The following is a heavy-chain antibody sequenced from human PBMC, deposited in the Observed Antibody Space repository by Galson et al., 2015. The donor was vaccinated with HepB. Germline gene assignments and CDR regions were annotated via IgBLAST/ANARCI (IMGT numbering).Heavy chain of an antibody. Sequence: SVKVSCKASGYTFTRYYMQWVRQAPGQGLEWMGIINPSDGSTGHAPKLQGRLTLTRDTPTSTIYMELRSLTSEDTAAYYCARDSPVDYYHHFGMDVWGQGTTVAVSS. CDR3: ARDSPVDYYHHFGMDV. CDR2: INPSDGST. CDR1: GYTFTRYY. D-gene: IGHD3/OR15-3a*01. J-gene: IGHJ6*02. V-gene: IGHV1-46*01.